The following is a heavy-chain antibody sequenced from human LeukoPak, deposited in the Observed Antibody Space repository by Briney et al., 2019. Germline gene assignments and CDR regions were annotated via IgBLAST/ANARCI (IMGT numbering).Heavy chain of an antibody. CDR3: AKDQGTGTAAFDY. Sequence: PGGSLRLSCAAPGFTFSSYAMSWVRQAPRKGLEWVSAISGSGGSTYYAGSVEGRFAISRDNSKNTLYLQMNSLRAEDTAVYYCAKDQGTGTAAFDYWGQGTLVTVSS. D-gene: IGHD1-1*01. CDR2: ISGSGGST. V-gene: IGHV3-23*01. CDR1: GFTFSSYA. J-gene: IGHJ4*02.